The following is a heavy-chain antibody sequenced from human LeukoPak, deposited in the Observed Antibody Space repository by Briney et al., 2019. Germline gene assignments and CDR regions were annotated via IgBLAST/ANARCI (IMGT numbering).Heavy chain of an antibody. J-gene: IGHJ6*03. D-gene: IGHD3-22*01. V-gene: IGHV1-69*01. CDR3: ARANRGYYDSSGYYYVGYYYYMDV. Sequence: SVKVSCKASEGTFNNYAISWVRQAPGQGLEWMGGIIPIFGIANYAQKFQGRATITADESTSTAYMELSSLRSDDTAVYYCARANRGYYDSSGYYYVGYYYYMDVWGKGTTVTVSS. CDR1: EGTFNNYA. CDR2: IIPIFGIA.